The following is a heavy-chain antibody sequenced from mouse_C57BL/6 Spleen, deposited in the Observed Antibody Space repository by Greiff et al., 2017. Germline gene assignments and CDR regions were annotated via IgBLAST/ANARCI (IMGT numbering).Heavy chain of an antibody. Sequence: EVQLVESGGGLVQPKGSLKLSCAASGFTFNTYAMHWVRQAPGKGLEWVARIRSKSSNYATYYADSVKDRFTISRDDSQSMLYLQMNNLKTEDTAMYYCVRALDYYGSSYGYFDVWGTGTTVTVSS. D-gene: IGHD1-1*01. V-gene: IGHV10-3*01. CDR1: GFTFNTYA. CDR2: IRSKSSNYAT. J-gene: IGHJ1*03. CDR3: VRALDYYGSSYGYFDV.